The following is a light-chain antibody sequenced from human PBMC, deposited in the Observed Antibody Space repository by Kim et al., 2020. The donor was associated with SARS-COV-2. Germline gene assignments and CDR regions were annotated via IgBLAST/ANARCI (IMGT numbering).Light chain of an antibody. CDR3: QVWDGGSDLWV. J-gene: IGLJ3*02. CDR1: HIGSNS. V-gene: IGLV3-21*04. CDR2: YDN. Sequence: APGMTATITCGGDHIGSNSVRWYQQRPGQAPVLVIYYDNDRPSGIPERFSGSNSGGTATLAISRVEAGDEADYYCQVWDGGSDLWVFGGGTQLTVL.